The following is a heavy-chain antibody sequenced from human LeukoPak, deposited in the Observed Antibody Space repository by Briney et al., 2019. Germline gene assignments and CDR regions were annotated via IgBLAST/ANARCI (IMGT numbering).Heavy chain of an antibody. CDR3: ARDYDILTGYLHYYFDY. D-gene: IGHD3-9*01. Sequence: ASVKVSCKASGYTFTSYGINWVRQATGQGLEWMGWMNPNSGNTGYTQKFQGRVTMTTDTSTSTAYMELRSLRSDDTAVYYCARDYDILTGYLHYYFDYWGQGTLVTVSS. V-gene: IGHV1-8*01. J-gene: IGHJ4*02. CDR2: MNPNSGNT. CDR1: GYTFTSYG.